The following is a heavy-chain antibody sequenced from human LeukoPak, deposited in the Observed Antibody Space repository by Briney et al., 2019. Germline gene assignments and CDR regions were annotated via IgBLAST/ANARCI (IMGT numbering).Heavy chain of an antibody. Sequence: SETLSLTCTVSGGSISSSSYYWGWIRQPPGKGLEWIGSIYYSGSTYYNPSLKSRVTISVDTSKNQFSLKLSSVTAADTAVYYCARGRGAARGGSHYYYYGMDVWGQGTTVTVSS. V-gene: IGHV4-39*01. CDR3: ARGRGAARGGSHYYYYGMDV. CDR2: IYYSGST. D-gene: IGHD6-6*01. J-gene: IGHJ6*02. CDR1: GGSISSSSYY.